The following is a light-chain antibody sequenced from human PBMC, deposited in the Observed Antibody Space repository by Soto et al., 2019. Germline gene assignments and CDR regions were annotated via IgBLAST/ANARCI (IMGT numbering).Light chain of an antibody. Sequence: EIVLTQSPGTLSLSGGERATLSCRASHSVSSSYLAWYQQKPGQAPRLLIYGASSRATGIPDRFSGSGSGTDFTLTISRLEPEDFAVYYCQQYGSSPPITFGQGTRLEIK. CDR2: GAS. J-gene: IGKJ5*01. V-gene: IGKV3-20*01. CDR3: QQYGSSPPIT. CDR1: HSVSSSY.